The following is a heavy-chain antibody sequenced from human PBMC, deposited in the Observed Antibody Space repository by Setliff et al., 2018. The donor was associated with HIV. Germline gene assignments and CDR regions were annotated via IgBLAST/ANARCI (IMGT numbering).Heavy chain of an antibody. CDR3: AKGGDRAMINFDH. J-gene: IGHJ4*02. D-gene: IGHD5-18*01. V-gene: IGHV1-3*01. CDR2: IKVGSGET. CDR1: GYTFINHA. Sequence: ASVKVSCKASGYTFINHAMHWVRQAPGQRLEWMGWIKVGSGETQYSQELQGRVTITRDTSASTAYMELSSLTSEDTAVYYCAKGGDRAMINFDHWGQGTLVTVSS.